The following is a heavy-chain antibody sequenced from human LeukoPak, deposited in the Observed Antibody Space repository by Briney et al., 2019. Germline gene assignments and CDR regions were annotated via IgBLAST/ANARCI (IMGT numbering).Heavy chain of an antibody. V-gene: IGHV3-49*03. D-gene: IGHD5-18*01. CDR3: TRGPIHLWLRSGTDV. CDR2: IRSQAYGGTT. J-gene: IGHJ6*02. Sequence: GGSLRLSCTASGFIFADHAMSWFLQAPGEGLEWVGFIRSQAYGGTTEYAASTEGRFTISRDDSKGIAYLQMDSLTTEDTAVYYCTRGPIHLWLRSGTDVWGQGTTVIVSS. CDR1: GFIFADHA.